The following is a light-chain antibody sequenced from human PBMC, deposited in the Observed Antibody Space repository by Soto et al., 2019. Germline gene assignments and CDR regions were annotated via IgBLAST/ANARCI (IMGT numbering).Light chain of an antibody. CDR1: QSINSN. CDR3: QQRSNWPPMYT. J-gene: IGKJ2*01. CDR2: RAS. Sequence: IVMTQSPATLSVSLGERATLSCRASQSINSNLAWYQQKPGQAPRLLMFRASIRAAGFPARFSGSGSGTEFNITISSLEPEDFAVYYCQQRSNWPPMYTFGQGTKREIK. V-gene: IGKV3-15*01.